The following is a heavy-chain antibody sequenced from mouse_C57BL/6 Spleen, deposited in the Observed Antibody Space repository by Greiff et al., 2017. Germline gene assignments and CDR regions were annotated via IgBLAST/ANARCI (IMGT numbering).Heavy chain of an antibody. Sequence: VQLQQSGAELVKPGASVKLSCKASGYTFISYWMYWVKQRPGPGLEWIGMIHPNSGSTNYNEKFKSKFTLTVDKTTSTAYMQLSSLASENAAVYYCGRQAVVANFDYWGQGTTLTVSS. J-gene: IGHJ2*01. D-gene: IGHD1-1*01. CDR2: IHPNSGST. CDR3: GRQAVVANFDY. CDR1: GYTFISYW. V-gene: IGHV1-64*01.